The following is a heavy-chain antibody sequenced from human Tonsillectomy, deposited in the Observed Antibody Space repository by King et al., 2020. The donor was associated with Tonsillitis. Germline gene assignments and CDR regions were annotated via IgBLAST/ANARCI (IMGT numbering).Heavy chain of an antibody. CDR2: ISSSSSYI. J-gene: IGHJ4*02. Sequence: VQLVESGGGLVKPGGALRLSCAASGFIFSNYSMNCVRQAPGQGLEWFSSISSSSSYIYYADSVKGRFTISRDNAKNSLYLQMNSLRAEATAVYYCARGLSRWVAADFFEYWGQGTLVTVSS. D-gene: IGHD6-13*01. V-gene: IGHV3-21*01. CDR3: ARGLSRWVAADFFEY. CDR1: GFIFSNYS.